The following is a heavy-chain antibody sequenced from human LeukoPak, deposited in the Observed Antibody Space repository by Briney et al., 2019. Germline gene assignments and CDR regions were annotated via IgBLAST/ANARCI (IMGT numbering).Heavy chain of an antibody. J-gene: IGHJ5*02. CDR1: GLSFTNYA. V-gene: IGHV3-23*01. Sequence: GGSLRLSCEASGLSFTNYAMMWVRQAPGKGLQWISTLTGYGGAYYADSGEGRFIISRGISKNTMFLQIYSLRAEDTAVYYCAKGAAAGKVDWFDPWGQGTLVTVSS. CDR2: LTGYGGA. D-gene: IGHD6-13*01. CDR3: AKGAAAGKVDWFDP.